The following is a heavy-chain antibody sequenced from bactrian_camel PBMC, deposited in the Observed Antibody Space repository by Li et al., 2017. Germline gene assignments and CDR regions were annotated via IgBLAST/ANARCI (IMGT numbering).Heavy chain of an antibody. V-gene: IGHV3S40*01. CDR1: GFAFRTYA. D-gene: IGHD2*01. CDR3: ASFATRGRGLSAEYKY. CDR2: ASSDGGT. J-gene: IGHJ4*01. Sequence: VQLVESGGGLVQPGGSLKLSCVASGFAFRTYAMSWVRQATGKGLEWVSAASSDGGTWYADSVKGRLTIFREKAKNTISLQLNSLRPEDSGMYYCASFATRGRGLSAEYKYWGQGTQVTVS.